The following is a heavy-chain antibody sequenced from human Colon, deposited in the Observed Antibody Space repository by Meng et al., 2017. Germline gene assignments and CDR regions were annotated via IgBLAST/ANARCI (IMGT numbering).Heavy chain of an antibody. CDR1: GYDFTNYG. CDR3: ATAVTTVPFDY. D-gene: IGHD4-17*01. Sequence: QVKLLQSGSELKKPGASVKVSCKASGYDFTNYGMNWVRQAPGQGLEWIGWINTYTGNPAYAQGFTGRFVFSLDTSVSTAYLQISSLKAEDTAVYYCATAVTTVPFDYWGQGTLVTVSS. J-gene: IGHJ4*02. V-gene: IGHV7-4-1*02. CDR2: INTYTGNP.